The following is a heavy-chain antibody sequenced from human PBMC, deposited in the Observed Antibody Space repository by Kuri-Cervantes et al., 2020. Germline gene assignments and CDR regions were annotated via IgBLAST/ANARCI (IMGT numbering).Heavy chain of an antibody. D-gene: IGHD2-2*01. J-gene: IGHJ4*02. Sequence: GSLRLSCTVSGGSISSYYWSWIRQPPGKGLEWIGYIYYSGSTNYNPSLKSRVTISVDTSKNQFSLKLSSVTAADTAVYYCARGRDIVVVPAYGLIFDYWGQGTLVTVSS. CDR2: IYYSGST. V-gene: IGHV4-59*12. CDR3: ARGRDIVVVPAYGLIFDY. CDR1: GGSISSYY.